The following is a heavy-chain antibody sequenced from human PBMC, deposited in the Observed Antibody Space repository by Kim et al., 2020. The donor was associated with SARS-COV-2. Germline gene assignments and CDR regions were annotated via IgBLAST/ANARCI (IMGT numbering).Heavy chain of an antibody. D-gene: IGHD2-21*02. J-gene: IGHJ6*03. V-gene: IGHV4-39*01. CDR3: ARLPGERRPMSGDLQFYFSYLDL. Sequence: SETLSLTCTVSGDSLSSSGYYWGFIRQPPGRGLEWIGSVFYTGRTYYTPSLKSRVPMSIDTSRNQFSLRLTSVTAADTATYYCARLPGERRPMSGDLQFYFSYLDLGGKGTTVTVSS. CDR2: VFYTGRT. CDR1: GDSLSSSGYY.